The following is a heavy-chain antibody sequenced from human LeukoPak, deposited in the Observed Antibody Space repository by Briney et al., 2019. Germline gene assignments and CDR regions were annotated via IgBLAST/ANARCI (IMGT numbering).Heavy chain of an antibody. Sequence: GGSLRLSCVASGFPFSSYWMTWVRQAPGKGLEWVANIKQGGSKKSYVDSVKGRFTISRDNAKNSLYLQMNSLRAEDTAVYYCARKANFGYAFDIWGQGTMVTVSS. CDR3: ARKANFGYAFDI. CDR2: IKQGGSKK. V-gene: IGHV3-7*01. CDR1: GFPFSSYW. J-gene: IGHJ3*02. D-gene: IGHD1-14*01.